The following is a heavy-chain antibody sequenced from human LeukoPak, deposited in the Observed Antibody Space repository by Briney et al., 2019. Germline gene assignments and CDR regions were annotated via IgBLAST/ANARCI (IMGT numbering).Heavy chain of an antibody. CDR3: AKHWSYCSTTSCFFNYYYYYMDV. Sequence: GGSLRLSCAASGITFSSYMMHWVRQSPRKGLEWVSGVSGADGTTYYADSVKGRFTISRDNSKSTLYLQMNNLRAEDTAVYYCAKHWSYCSTTSCFFNYYYYYMDVWGKGTTVTVSS. V-gene: IGHV3-23*01. D-gene: IGHD2-2*01. CDR2: VSGADGTT. J-gene: IGHJ6*03. CDR1: GITFSSYM.